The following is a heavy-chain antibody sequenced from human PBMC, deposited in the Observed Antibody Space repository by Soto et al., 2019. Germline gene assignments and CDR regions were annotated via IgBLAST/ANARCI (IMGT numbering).Heavy chain of an antibody. J-gene: IGHJ4*02. CDR3: ARIGDYGDSDY. CDR2: IYYSGST. D-gene: IGHD4-17*01. CDR1: GYSISSSNW. Sequence: SETLSLTCAVSGYSISSSNWWGWIRQPPGKVLEWIGYIYYSGSTYYNPSLKSRVTMSVDTYKNQFSLKLSSVTAVDTAVYYCARIGDYGDSDYWGQGTLVTVSS. V-gene: IGHV4-28*01.